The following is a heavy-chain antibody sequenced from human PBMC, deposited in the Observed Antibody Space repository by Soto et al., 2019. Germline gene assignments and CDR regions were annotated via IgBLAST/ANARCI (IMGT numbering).Heavy chain of an antibody. CDR1: GLTFSSYS. Sequence: GGSLRLSCGASGLTFSSYSMNWVHQAPGKGLEWVSYITSGSTTIYYADSVKGRFTISRDNAKNSLYLQMNSLRAEDTAVYYCARGTNALKTLEWLLYDAFDIWGQGTMVTVSS. CDR3: ARGTNALKTLEWLLYDAFDI. J-gene: IGHJ3*02. D-gene: IGHD3-3*01. CDR2: ITSGSTTI. V-gene: IGHV3-48*01.